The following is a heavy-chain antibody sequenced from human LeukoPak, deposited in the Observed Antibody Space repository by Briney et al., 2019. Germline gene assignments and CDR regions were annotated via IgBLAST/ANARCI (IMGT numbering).Heavy chain of an antibody. V-gene: IGHV4-39*07. CDR1: GGSISSSSYY. CDR3: ARGGTGYYGSGSYIFDY. J-gene: IGHJ4*02. D-gene: IGHD3-10*01. CDR2: IYYSGST. Sequence: SETLSLTCTVSGGSISSSSYYWGWIRQPPGKGLEWIGSIYYSGSTYYNPSLKSRVTISVDTSKNQFSLKLSSVTAADTAVYYCARGGTGYYGSGSYIFDYWGQGTLVTVSS.